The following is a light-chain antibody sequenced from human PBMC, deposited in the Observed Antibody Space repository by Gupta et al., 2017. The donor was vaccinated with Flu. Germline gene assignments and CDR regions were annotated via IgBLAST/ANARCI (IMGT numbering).Light chain of an antibody. CDR3: RQAKHWPPFT. J-gene: IGKJ2*01. V-gene: IGKV2-30*01. CDR2: KIA. CDR1: HSRGDRDGITY. Sequence: TLGQTASSCCSASHSRGDRDGITYLGWFQQRQGQAPRRLMYKIANRYSGVTDRFRGRGAGKDVSLKISRGEAEEVGCYSCRQAKHWPPFTFGQGTKLEIK.